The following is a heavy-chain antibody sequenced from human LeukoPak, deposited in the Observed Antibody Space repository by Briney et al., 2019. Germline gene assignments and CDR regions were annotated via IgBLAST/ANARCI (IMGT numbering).Heavy chain of an antibody. CDR3: ARAREMATIKFDY. D-gene: IGHD5-24*01. J-gene: IGHJ4*02. V-gene: IGHV1-69*02. CDR2: IIPILGIA. CDR1: GGTFSSYT. Sequence: ASVKVSCKASGGTFSSYTISWVRQAPGQGLEWMGRIIPILGIANYARKFQGRVTITADKSTSTAYMELSSLRSEDTAVYYCARAREMATIKFDYWGQGTLVTVSS.